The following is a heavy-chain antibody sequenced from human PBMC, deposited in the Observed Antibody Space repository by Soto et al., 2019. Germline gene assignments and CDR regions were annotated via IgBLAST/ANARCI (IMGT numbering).Heavy chain of an antibody. CDR2: ISGSGGST. Sequence: EGQLLESGGGLVQPGGSLRLSCAASGFTFSSYAMSWVRQAPGKGLEWVSAISGSGGSTYYADSVKGRFTISRDNSKNTMYLQMNSLRAEDTTVYYWARRSSGWYFDYWRQGNLVTVSS. J-gene: IGHJ4*02. V-gene: IGHV3-23*01. CDR3: ARRSSGWYFDY. D-gene: IGHD6-19*01. CDR1: GFTFSSYA.